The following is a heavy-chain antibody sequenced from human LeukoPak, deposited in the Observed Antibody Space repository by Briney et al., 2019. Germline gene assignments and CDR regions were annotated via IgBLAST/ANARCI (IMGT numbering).Heavy chain of an antibody. V-gene: IGHV4-39*07. CDR2: IFYSGST. Sequence: SETLSLTCTVSGDSISSSSYYWGWIRQPPGKGLEWIGSIFYSGSTYYNPSLKSRLTISADTSNNQFSLNLSSVTAADTAVYYCARPRYSSRSFDYWGQGTLVTVSS. D-gene: IGHD6-13*01. CDR3: ARPRYSSRSFDY. CDR1: GDSISSSSYY. J-gene: IGHJ4*02.